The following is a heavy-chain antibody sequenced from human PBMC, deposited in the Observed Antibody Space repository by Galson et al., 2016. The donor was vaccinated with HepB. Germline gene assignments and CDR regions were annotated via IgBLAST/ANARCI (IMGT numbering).Heavy chain of an antibody. CDR1: GFNFRSFD. CDR3: AKHWIRTHDL. D-gene: IGHD1-14*01. CDR2: ITYVGVR. Sequence: SLRLSCAASGFNFRSFDMSWVRQAPGKGLEWVSGITYVGVRYYADSVKGRFTISRDDYSGQVFLEMHSLRGEDTALYYCAKHWIRTHDLWGQGTLVTVSS. J-gene: IGHJ5*02. V-gene: IGHV3-23*01.